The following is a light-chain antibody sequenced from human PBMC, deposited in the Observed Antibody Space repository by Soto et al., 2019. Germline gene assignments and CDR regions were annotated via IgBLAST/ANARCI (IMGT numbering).Light chain of an antibody. V-gene: IGLV2-14*01. J-gene: IGLJ2*01. CDR3: SSYTFSNSTRA. CDR2: DVS. CDR1: SSDVGGYDY. Sequence: QSALTQPASVSGSPGQSITISCTGTSSDVGGYDYVSWYQQHPGKVPKLIIYDVSNRPSGVSSRFSGYKSDNTGSLNISGLQAEDEADYYCSSYTFSNSTRAFGGGTKLTVL.